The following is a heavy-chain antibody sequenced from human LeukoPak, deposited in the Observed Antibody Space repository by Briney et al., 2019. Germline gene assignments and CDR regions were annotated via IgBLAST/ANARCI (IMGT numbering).Heavy chain of an antibody. D-gene: IGHD2-2*01. Sequence: SQTLSLTCAVSGGSISSGGYSWSWIRQPPGKGLEWIGYIYHSGSTYYNPSLKSRATISVDRSKNQFSLKLSSVTAADTAVYYCARGGYCSSTSCYWVGWFDPWGQGTLVTVSS. CDR2: IYHSGST. J-gene: IGHJ5*02. CDR1: GGSISSGGYS. V-gene: IGHV4-30-2*01. CDR3: ARGGYCSSTSCYWVGWFDP.